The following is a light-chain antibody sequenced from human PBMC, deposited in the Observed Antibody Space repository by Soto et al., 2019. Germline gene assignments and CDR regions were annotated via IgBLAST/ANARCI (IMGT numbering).Light chain of an antibody. J-gene: IGLJ1*01. CDR3: CSYADSSTYV. Sequence: QSVLTQPASVSGSPGQSITISCTGTSSYVGSYNLVSWYQQHPGKAPKLIIYEDSKRPSGVSNRFSGSKSGNTASLTISGLQTEDEADYYCCSYADSSTYVFGTGTKVTV. CDR1: SSYVGSYNL. CDR2: EDS. V-gene: IGLV2-23*01.